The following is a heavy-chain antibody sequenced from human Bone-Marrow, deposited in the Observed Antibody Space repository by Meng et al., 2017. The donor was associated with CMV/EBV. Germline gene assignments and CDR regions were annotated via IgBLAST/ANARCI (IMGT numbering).Heavy chain of an antibody. V-gene: IGHV3-48*03. CDR3: ARLPAYRAAPIDY. Sequence: GESLKISCAASGFTFSSYEMHWVRQAPGKGLEWVSCISRSGSSLFYADSVEGRFTISRDNAKNSLYLQMSSLRAEDSAVYYCARLPAYRAAPIDYWGQGTLVTVSS. CDR1: GFTFSSYE. J-gene: IGHJ4*02. D-gene: IGHD6-6*01. CDR2: ISRSGSSL.